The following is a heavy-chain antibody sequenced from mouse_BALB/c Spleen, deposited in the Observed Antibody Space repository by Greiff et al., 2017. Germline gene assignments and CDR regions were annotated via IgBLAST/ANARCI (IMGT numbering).Heavy chain of an antibody. J-gene: IGHJ3*01. CDR3: AREGADWDLFVY. V-gene: IGHV1S56*01. CDR2: IYPGDGST. D-gene: IGHD4-1*01. Sequence: VMLVESGPELVKPGASVKMSCKASGYTFTSYYIHWVKQRPGQGLEWIGWIYPGDGSTKYNEKFKGKTTLTADKSSSTAYMLLSSLTSEDSAIYFCAREGADWDLFVYWGQGTLVTVSA. CDR1: GYTFTSYY.